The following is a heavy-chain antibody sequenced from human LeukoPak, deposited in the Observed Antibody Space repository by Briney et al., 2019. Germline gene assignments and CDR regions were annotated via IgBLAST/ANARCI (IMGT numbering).Heavy chain of an antibody. CDR1: GFTFSSYG. J-gene: IGHJ4*02. D-gene: IGHD3-16*02. V-gene: IGHV3-30*02. CDR2: IRYDGNNK. CDR3: AFGRLGELSHFDY. Sequence: GGSLRLSCAASGFTFSSYGMHWVRQAPGKGLEWVAFIRYDGNNKYYADSVKGRFTMSRDNSKNTLYLQMNSPRAEDTAVYYCAFGRLGELSHFDYWGQGTLVTVSS.